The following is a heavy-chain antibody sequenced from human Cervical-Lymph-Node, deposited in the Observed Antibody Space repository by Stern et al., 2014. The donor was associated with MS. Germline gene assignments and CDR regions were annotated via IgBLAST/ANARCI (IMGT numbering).Heavy chain of an antibody. Sequence: QVQLQESGPGLVKPSQTLSLTCTVSGGSISSGSYYWSWIRQPAGKGLEWIGRIYTSGSTNYNPSLKSRVTISVDTSKNQFSLKLTFVTAADTAVYYCARWSSSGWYEDLYYFDYWGQGTLVTVSS. CDR2: IYTSGST. CDR3: ARWSSSGWYEDLYYFDY. V-gene: IGHV4-61*02. J-gene: IGHJ4*02. CDR1: GGSISSGSYY. D-gene: IGHD6-19*01.